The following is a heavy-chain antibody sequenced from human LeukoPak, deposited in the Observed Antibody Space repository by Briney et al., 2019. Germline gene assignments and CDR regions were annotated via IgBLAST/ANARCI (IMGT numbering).Heavy chain of an antibody. D-gene: IGHD3-22*01. CDR3: TRAASSGPLFTYHMDV. CDR2: IYYSGST. V-gene: IGHV4-39*07. Sequence: PSETLSLTCTVSGGSISSSSYYWGWLRQPPGTGLEWIGSIYYSGSTYYNPSLKSRVTISVDTSKNQFSLKLTSVTAADTAVYYCTRAASSGPLFTYHMDVWGKGTTVTVSS. CDR1: GGSISSSSYY. J-gene: IGHJ6*03.